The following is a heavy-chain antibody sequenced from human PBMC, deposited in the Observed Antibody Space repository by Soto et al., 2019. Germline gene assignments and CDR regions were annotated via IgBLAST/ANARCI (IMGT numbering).Heavy chain of an antibody. D-gene: IGHD6-13*01. Sequence: PSETLSLTCTVSGGSISSYYWSWIRQPPGKGLEWIGYIYYSGSTNYNPSLKSRVTISVDTSKNQFSLKLSSVTAADTAVYYCARHEDSWYSGSWPIFDYWGQGTLVTVSS. J-gene: IGHJ4*02. CDR1: GGSISSYY. CDR2: IYYSGST. CDR3: ARHEDSWYSGSWPIFDY. V-gene: IGHV4-59*08.